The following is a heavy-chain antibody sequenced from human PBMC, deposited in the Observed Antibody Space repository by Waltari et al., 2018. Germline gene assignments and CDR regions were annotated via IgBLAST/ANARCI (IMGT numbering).Heavy chain of an antibody. D-gene: IGHD3-22*01. CDR3: ARHRVVMEVFYYGMDV. J-gene: IGHJ6*02. V-gene: IGHV4-34*01. CDR2: IHHSGSH. Sequence: QVQLQQWGAGLLKPSETLSLTCAVYGGSFSGYYWSWIRQPPGKGLEWIGEIHHSGSHNYTPSLKSRVTISVDTSKNQFSLKLSSVTAADTAVYYCARHRVVMEVFYYGMDVWGQGTTVTVSS. CDR1: GGSFSGYY.